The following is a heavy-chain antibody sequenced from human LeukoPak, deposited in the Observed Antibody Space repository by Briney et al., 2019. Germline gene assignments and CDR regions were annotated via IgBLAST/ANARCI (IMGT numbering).Heavy chain of an antibody. CDR3: ARGPPFAS. D-gene: IGHD3-16*01. Sequence: SETLSLTCTVSDASVTSDDFYWNWIRQLPGKGLEWIGYIYYTGSTYYNSSLKSRVTISIDTSKNQFSLNLSSVTAADTAVYYCARGPPFASWGQGTLVTVSS. CDR2: IYYTGST. J-gene: IGHJ1*01. CDR1: DASVTSDDFY. V-gene: IGHV4-31*03.